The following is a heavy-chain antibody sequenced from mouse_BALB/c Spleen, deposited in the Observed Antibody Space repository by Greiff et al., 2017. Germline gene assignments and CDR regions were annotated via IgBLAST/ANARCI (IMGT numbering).Heavy chain of an antibody. D-gene: IGHD1-1*01. V-gene: IGHV5-17*02. Sequence: EVKVVESGGGLVQPGGSRKLSCAASGFTFSSFGMHWVRQAPEKGLEWVAYISSGSSTIYYADTVKGRFTISRDNPKNTLFLQMTSLRSEDTAMYYCARSYYYGSSYGNLDYWGQGTTLTVSS. CDR2: ISSGSSTI. CDR3: ARSYYYGSSYGNLDY. J-gene: IGHJ2*01. CDR1: GFTFSSFG.